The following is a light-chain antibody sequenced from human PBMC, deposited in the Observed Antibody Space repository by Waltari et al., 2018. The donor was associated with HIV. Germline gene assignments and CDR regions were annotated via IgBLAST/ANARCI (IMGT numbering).Light chain of an antibody. J-gene: IGLJ3*02. Sequence: HLALTQTPSASASLGASVTLTCTLSSGHTHYAIAWHLQQPRRGPRFLMNLKGDCRQRKGDGIPDRFSGSSSGAERFLTISGLQSEDEGDYYCQTWDNGIRVFGGGTKLTVL. CDR3: QTWDNGIRV. CDR2: LKGDCRQ. CDR1: SGHTHYA. V-gene: IGLV4-69*01.